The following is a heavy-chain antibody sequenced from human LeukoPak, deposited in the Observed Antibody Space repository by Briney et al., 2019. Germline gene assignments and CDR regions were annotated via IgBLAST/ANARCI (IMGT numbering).Heavy chain of an antibody. V-gene: IGHV3-7*03. CDR1: GFTFSSYW. CDR2: IKQDGSEK. D-gene: IGHD3-22*01. J-gene: IGHJ4*02. CDR3: AKDGGDSSGSYFDY. Sequence: GGSLRLSCAASGFTFSSYWMSWVRQAPGKGLEWVANIKQDGSEKYYVDSVKGRFTISRDNAKNSLYLQMNSLRAEDTAVYYCAKDGGDSSGSYFDYWGQGTLVTVSS.